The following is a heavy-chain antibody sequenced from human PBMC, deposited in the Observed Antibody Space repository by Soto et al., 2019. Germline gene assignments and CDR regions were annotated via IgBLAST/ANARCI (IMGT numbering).Heavy chain of an antibody. J-gene: IGHJ4*02. CDR1: GGSISSNDW. Sequence: LETLCLTCGVSGGSISSNDWWSWVRQPPGKGLEWIGEIFHSGSTNYNPSLKTRVTISVDKSKNQFSLKLSSVTAADTAVYYCARVFSGSYSDYWGQGTLFTVPQ. D-gene: IGHD1-26*01. CDR2: IFHSGST. V-gene: IGHV4-4*02. CDR3: ARVFSGSYSDY.